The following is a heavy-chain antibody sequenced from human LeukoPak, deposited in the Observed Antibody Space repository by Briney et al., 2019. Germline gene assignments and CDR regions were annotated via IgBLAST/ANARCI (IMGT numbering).Heavy chain of an antibody. J-gene: IGHJ6*04. CDR3: ARSRFLEWLLRPLDV. CDR2: INHSGST. V-gene: IGHV4-34*01. D-gene: IGHD3-3*01. Sequence: KTSETLSLTCAVYGGSFSGYYWSWIRQPPGKGLEWIGEINHSGSTNYNPSLKSRVTISVDTSKNQFSLKLSSVTAADTAVYYCARSRFLEWLLRPLDVWGKGTTVTVSS. CDR1: GGSFSGYY.